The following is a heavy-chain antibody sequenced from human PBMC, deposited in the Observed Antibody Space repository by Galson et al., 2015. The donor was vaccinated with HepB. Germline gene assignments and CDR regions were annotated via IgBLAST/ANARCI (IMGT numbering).Heavy chain of an antibody. CDR3: AKDMPSGIAAAGTGFDY. V-gene: IGHV3-23*01. CDR2: ISGSGGST. D-gene: IGHD6-13*01. J-gene: IGHJ4*02. CDR1: GFTFSSYA. Sequence: SLRLSCAASGFTFSSYAMSWVRQAPGKGLEWVSAISGSGGSTYYADSVKGRFTISRDNSKNTLYLQMNSLRAEDTAVYYCAKDMPSGIAAAGTGFDYWGQGTLVTVSS.